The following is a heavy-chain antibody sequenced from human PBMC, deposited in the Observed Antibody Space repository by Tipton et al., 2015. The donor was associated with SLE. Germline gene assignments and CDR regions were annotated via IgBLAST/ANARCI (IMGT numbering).Heavy chain of an antibody. CDR2: IYATGST. CDR3: ARDRGDFDY. D-gene: IGHD3-16*01. V-gene: IGHV4-61*02. J-gene: IGHJ4*01. CDR1: GGSISSGNYY. Sequence: TLSLTCTVSGGSISSGNYYWSWIRQPAGKGLEWIGRIYATGSTNYNPSLKSRVTISVDTSKNQFSLKLSSVTAADTAVYYCARDRGDFDYWGHGTLVTVSS.